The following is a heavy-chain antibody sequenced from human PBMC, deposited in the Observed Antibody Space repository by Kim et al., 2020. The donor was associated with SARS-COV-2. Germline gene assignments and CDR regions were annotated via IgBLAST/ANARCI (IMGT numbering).Heavy chain of an antibody. CDR3: AREGEYGDYVSAPLLGY. Sequence: SETLSLTCTVSGGSISSYYWSWIRQPPGKGLEWIGYIYYSGSTNYNPSLKSRVTISVDTSKNQFSLKLSSVTAADTAVYYCAREGEYGDYVSAPLLGYWGQGTLVTVSS. J-gene: IGHJ4*02. D-gene: IGHD4-17*01. CDR1: GGSISSYY. V-gene: IGHV4-59*01. CDR2: IYYSGST.